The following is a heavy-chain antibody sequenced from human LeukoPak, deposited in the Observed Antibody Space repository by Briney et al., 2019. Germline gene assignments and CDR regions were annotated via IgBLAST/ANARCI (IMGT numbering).Heavy chain of an antibody. V-gene: IGHV4-34*01. CDR1: GGSFSGYY. D-gene: IGHD2-2*01. CDR2: INHSGST. J-gene: IGHJ5*02. Sequence: SETLSLTCAVYGGSFSGYYWGWIRQPPGKGLEWIGDINHSGSTNYNPSLKSRVTISVDTSKNQFSLKLSSVTAADTAVYYCARGPVVVPAAMRVRWFDPWGQGTLATVSS. CDR3: ARGPVVVPAAMRVRWFDP.